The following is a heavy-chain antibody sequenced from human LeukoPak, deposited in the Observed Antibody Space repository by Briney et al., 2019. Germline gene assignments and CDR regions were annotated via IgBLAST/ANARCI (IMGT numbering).Heavy chain of an antibody. CDR3: ASSRYDILTGHYNFDY. J-gene: IGHJ4*02. D-gene: IGHD3-9*01. V-gene: IGHV2-5*01. CDR2: IYWNNDN. Sequence: SGPTLVKPTQTLMLTCTFSGFSLSTRGVGVGWIRQPPGKAPEWLALIYWNNDNRYSPSLKSRLTITKDTSKNQVVLTMTNMDPVDTATYYCASSRYDILTGHYNFDYWGQGTLVTVSS. CDR1: GFSLSTRGVG.